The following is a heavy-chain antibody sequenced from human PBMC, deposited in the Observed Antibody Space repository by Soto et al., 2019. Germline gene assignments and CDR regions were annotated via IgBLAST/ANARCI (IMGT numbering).Heavy chain of an antibody. CDR1: GYTLISYT. J-gene: IGHJ6*02. Sequence: ASVKVSCKASGYTLISYTINWVRQAPGQRLEWMGWINAGNTNTKYSQKFQGRVTITRDTSASTAYMELSSLRSEDTAVYYCARDLYSSSSRGYYYAMDVWGQGTTVTVSS. CDR2: INAGNTNT. D-gene: IGHD6-6*01. V-gene: IGHV1-3*01. CDR3: ARDLYSSSSRGYYYAMDV.